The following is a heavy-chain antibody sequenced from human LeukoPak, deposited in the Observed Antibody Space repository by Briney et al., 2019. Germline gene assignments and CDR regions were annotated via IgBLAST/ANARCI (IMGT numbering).Heavy chain of an antibody. Sequence: GSLRLSCAASGFTFSSYAMSWVRQAPGKGLEWIGSIYYSGSTYYNPSLKSRVTISVDTSKNQFSLKLSSVTAADTAVYYCASTQTDTGMVSYAFDIWGQGTMVTVSS. J-gene: IGHJ3*02. CDR1: GFTFSSYA. CDR2: IYYSGST. D-gene: IGHD5-18*01. CDR3: ASTQTDTGMVSYAFDI. V-gene: IGHV4-39*01.